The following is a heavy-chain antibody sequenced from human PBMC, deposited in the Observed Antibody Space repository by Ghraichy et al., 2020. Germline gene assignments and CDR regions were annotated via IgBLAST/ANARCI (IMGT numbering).Heavy chain of an antibody. D-gene: IGHD3-10*01. CDR2: IRYDGSNK. CDR3: AKELRFGELLYTSTFDY. CDR1: GFTFSSYG. V-gene: IGHV3-30*02. J-gene: IGHJ4*02. Sequence: GGSLRLSCAASGFTFSSYGMHWVRQAPGKGLEWVAFIRYDGSNKYYADSVKGRFTISRDNSKNTLYLQMNSLRAEDTAVYYCAKELRFGELLYTSTFDYWGQGTLVTVSS.